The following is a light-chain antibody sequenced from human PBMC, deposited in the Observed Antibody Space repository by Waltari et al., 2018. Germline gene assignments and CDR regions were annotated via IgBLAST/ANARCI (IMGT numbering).Light chain of an antibody. CDR3: SSHSSSSTYLV. CDR1: SNDLGTYDR. Sequence: QSALTQPPSVSGSLGQSVTISCTGTSNDLGTYDRVSWYQQPPGTAPKLVIYEVSDRPSGVPDRCSGSKSGNTASLTISGLQTEDEADYYCSSHSSSSTYLVFGGGTKLTVL. CDR2: EVS. V-gene: IGLV2-18*02. J-gene: IGLJ2*01.